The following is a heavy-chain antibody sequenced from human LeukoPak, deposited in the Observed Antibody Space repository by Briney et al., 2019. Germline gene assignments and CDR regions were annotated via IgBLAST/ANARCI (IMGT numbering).Heavy chain of an antibody. D-gene: IGHD2-15*01. V-gene: IGHV3-23*01. CDR3: ASYHSQLLHSDN. J-gene: IGHJ4*02. Sequence: PGGSLRLSCAASGFTFIIYPMSWVRQAPGKGLEWVSAISGSGGGTNYADSVKGRFTISRDDSKNTLYVEMNNLRAEDTAVYYCASYHSQLLHSDNWGQGTLVTVSS. CDR1: GFTFIIYP. CDR2: ISGSGGGT.